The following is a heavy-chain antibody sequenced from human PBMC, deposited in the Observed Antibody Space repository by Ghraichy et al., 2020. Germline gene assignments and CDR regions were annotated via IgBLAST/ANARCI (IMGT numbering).Heavy chain of an antibody. CDR2: ISAYNDDT. Sequence: ASVKVSCQASGYTFTSYGISWVRQAPGQGLEWMGWISAYNDDTKYAQNFQGRVTMTTERSTTTAYMVLRSLRSDDTAVYYCARDQGLLGKRLYYYYALDVWGQGTTVTVSS. D-gene: IGHD1-1*01. CDR1: GYTFTSYG. J-gene: IGHJ6*02. V-gene: IGHV1-18*04. CDR3: ARDQGLLGKRLYYYYALDV.